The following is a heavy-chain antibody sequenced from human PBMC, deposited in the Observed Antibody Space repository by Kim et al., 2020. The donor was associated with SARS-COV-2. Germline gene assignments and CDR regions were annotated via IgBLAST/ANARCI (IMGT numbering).Heavy chain of an antibody. D-gene: IGHD5-18*01. J-gene: IGHJ4*01. Sequence: SETLSLTCTVSGGSISSSSYYWGWIRQPPGKGLEWIASIYYTGSTYYNPSLKSRVTISVDTSKNQFSLKLSSVTAADTAVYYCARLGYSPGLYYFDYWG. CDR2: IYYTGST. CDR1: GGSISSSSYY. CDR3: ARLGYSPGLYYFDY. V-gene: IGHV4-39*01.